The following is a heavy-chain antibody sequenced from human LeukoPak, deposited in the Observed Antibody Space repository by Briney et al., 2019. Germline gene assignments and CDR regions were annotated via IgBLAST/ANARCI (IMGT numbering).Heavy chain of an antibody. V-gene: IGHV3-33*08. CDR2: IWYGGSNK. CDR3: ARAKYDSSTYYAQD. D-gene: IGHD3-22*01. Sequence: GGSLRLSCAASGFTFSSYGMHWVRQAPGKGLEWVAVIWYGGSNKYYADSVKGRFTISRDNARNSLYLQMNSLRAEDTAVYYCARAKYDSSTYYAQDWGQGTLVTVSS. J-gene: IGHJ4*02. CDR1: GFTFSSYG.